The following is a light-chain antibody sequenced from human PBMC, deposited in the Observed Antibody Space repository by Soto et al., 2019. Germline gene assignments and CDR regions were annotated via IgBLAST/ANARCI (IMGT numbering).Light chain of an antibody. V-gene: IGLV2-14*01. CDR2: EVS. J-gene: IGLJ1*01. CDR1: SSDVGGYNY. Sequence: QSALTQPASVSGSPGQSITISCTGTSSDVGGYNYVSWYQHHPGKAPKFMIYEVSNRPSGVSNRFSGSKSGNTASLTISGLQAEDEADYYCCSYTSANTFAFGTGTKVTVL. CDR3: CSYTSANTFA.